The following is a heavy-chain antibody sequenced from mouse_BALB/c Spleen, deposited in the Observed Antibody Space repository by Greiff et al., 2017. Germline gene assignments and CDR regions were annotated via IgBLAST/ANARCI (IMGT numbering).Heavy chain of an antibody. V-gene: IGHV1-7*01. D-gene: IGHD2-4*01. CDR1: GYTFTSYW. Sequence: VQLQQSGADLAKPGASVKMSCKASGYTFTSYWMHWVKQRPGQGLEWIGYINPSTGYTEYNQKFKDKATLTADKSSSTAYMQLSSLTSEDSAVYYCATYYNYDGDYWGQGTTLTVSS. J-gene: IGHJ2*01. CDR3: ATYYNYDGDY. CDR2: INPSTGYT.